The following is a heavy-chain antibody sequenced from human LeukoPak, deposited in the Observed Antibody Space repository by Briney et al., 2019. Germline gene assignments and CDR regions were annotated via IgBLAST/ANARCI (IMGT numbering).Heavy chain of an antibody. CDR3: ARRGSYSYSFDY. Sequence: PGGSLRLSCAASGFTVSSNYMSWVRQAPGKGLEWVSVISSGDTNYYADSVKGRFTISRDNSKNTLYLQMSSLRAEDTAVYYCARRGSYSYSFDYWGQGTLVTVSS. J-gene: IGHJ4*02. CDR1: GFTVSSNY. CDR2: ISSGDTN. D-gene: IGHD1-26*01. V-gene: IGHV3-66*04.